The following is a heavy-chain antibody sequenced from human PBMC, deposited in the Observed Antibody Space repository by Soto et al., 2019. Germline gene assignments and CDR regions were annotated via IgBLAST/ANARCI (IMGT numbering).Heavy chain of an antibody. CDR1: GGSFSGYY. Sequence: SETLSLTCAVYGGSFSGYYWSWIRQPPGKGLEWIGEINHSGSTNYNPSLKSRVTISVDTSKNQFSLKLSSVTAADTAVYYCARGVGFGVVIIGPHWYFDLWGRGTLVTVSS. J-gene: IGHJ2*01. D-gene: IGHD3-3*01. V-gene: IGHV4-34*01. CDR3: ARGVGFGVVIIGPHWYFDL. CDR2: INHSGST.